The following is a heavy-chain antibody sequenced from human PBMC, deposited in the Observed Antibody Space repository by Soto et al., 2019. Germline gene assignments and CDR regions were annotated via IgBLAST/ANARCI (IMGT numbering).Heavy chain of an antibody. Sequence: PGGSLRLSCAASGFTFISYSMNWVRQAPGKGLEWASSISSSSSYIYYADSVKGRFTISRDNAKNSLYLQMNSLRAEDTAVYYCARELLYSSSWYFDYWGQGTLVTVSS. D-gene: IGHD6-13*01. V-gene: IGHV3-21*01. J-gene: IGHJ4*02. CDR2: ISSSSSYI. CDR1: GFTFISYS. CDR3: ARELLYSSSWYFDY.